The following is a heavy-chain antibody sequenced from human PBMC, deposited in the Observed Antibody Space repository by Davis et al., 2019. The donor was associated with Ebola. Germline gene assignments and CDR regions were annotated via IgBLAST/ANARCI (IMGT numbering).Heavy chain of an antibody. V-gene: IGHV3-48*01. CDR1: GFTFSSYS. CDR3: ARAADGPRRNYFDY. Sequence: PGGSLRLSCAASGFTFSSYSMNWVRQTPGKGLEWVSYISRGASTIYYADSVKGRFAISRDNSKNTVYLQMNNLRAEDTAVYYCARAADGPRRNYFDYWARAPWSPSPQ. J-gene: IGHJ4*02. CDR2: ISRGASTI.